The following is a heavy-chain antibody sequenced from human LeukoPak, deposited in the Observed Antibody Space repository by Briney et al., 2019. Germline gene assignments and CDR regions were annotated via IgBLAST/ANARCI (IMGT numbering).Heavy chain of an antibody. CDR2: INPSSGAT. CDR1: GYTFTAYY. Sequence: GASVKVSCKASGYTFTAYYLHWVRQAPGQGREWMGWINPSSGATKYVQKFQARVTMIRDTSIRTAYMELDSLRSDDTAVYYCVRPRDGYTGPFDYWGQGSLVTVSS. D-gene: IGHD5-24*01. J-gene: IGHJ4*02. CDR3: VRPRDGYTGPFDY. V-gene: IGHV1-2*02.